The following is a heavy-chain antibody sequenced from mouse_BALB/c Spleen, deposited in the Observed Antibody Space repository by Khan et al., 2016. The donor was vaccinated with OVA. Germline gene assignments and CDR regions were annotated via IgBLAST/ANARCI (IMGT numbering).Heavy chain of an antibody. CDR3: ARTGYYYFDY. Sequence: EVQLQESGGDLVQPGGSRKLSCAASGFTFSGFGMHWVRQAPEKGLEWVAYISSCSSTIYYADTVKGRSTISRDNPKNTLFLQMPSLRSEDTAMYDCARTGYYYFDYWGQGTTLTVSS. J-gene: IGHJ2*01. CDR1: GFTFSGFG. V-gene: IGHV5-17*02. CDR2: ISSCSSTI. D-gene: IGHD2-3*01.